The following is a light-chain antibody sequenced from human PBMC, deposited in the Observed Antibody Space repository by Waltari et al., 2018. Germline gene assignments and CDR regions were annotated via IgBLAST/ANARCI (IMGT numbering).Light chain of an antibody. Sequence: EIVLTQSPATLSLSPGERATLSCRASQSVSSYLAWYQQKRGQAPRLLIFDASNRATGIPARFSGSGSGTDFTLTISSLQAEDVAVYYCQQYYDIPYTFGQGTKLEI. CDR1: QSVSSY. CDR3: QQYYDIPYT. V-gene: IGKV3-11*01. CDR2: DAS. J-gene: IGKJ2*01.